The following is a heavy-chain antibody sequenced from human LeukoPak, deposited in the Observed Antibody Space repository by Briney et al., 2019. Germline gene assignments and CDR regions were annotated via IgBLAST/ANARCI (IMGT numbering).Heavy chain of an antibody. CDR3: ARDPLLGILTGYHTHDAFDI. CDR2: IWYDGNNK. D-gene: IGHD3-9*01. J-gene: IGHJ3*02. Sequence: PGRSLRLSCAASGFTFSNYGMHWVRQAPGKGLDWVAVIWYDGNNKYYADSVRGRFTISRDNAKNSLYLQMNSLRAEDTAVYYCARDPLLGILTGYHTHDAFDIWGQGTMVTVSS. V-gene: IGHV3-33*01. CDR1: GFTFSNYG.